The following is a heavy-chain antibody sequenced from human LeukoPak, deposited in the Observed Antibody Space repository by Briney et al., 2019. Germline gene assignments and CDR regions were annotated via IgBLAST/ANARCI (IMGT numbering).Heavy chain of an antibody. CDR1: GFTFSSHA. D-gene: IGHD5-18*01. J-gene: IGHJ4*02. V-gene: IGHV3-30*04. CDR2: ISNDGSKT. Sequence: GGSLRLSCAASGFTFSSHAMHWVRQAPGEGLEWVAVISNDGSKTFYADSVKGRFTISRDNSKYTLYLQMNSLRTEDTSVYYCARDGYRYGNPCYYFDYWGQGTLVTVSS. CDR3: ARDGYRYGNPCYYFDY.